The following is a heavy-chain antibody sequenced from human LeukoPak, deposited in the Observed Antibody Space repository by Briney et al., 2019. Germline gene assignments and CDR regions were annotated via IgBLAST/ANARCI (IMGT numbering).Heavy chain of an antibody. CDR1: GFTFSSYE. Sequence: PGGSLRLSCAASGFTFSSYEMNWVRQAPGKGLEWVSYISSSGSTIYYADSVKGRFTISRDNAKNSLYLQMNSLRAEDTAVYYCAGTRSPYYDILTGTYFSYMDVWGKGTTVTISS. CDR3: AGTRSPYYDILTGTYFSYMDV. V-gene: IGHV3-48*03. J-gene: IGHJ6*03. D-gene: IGHD3-9*01. CDR2: ISSSGSTI.